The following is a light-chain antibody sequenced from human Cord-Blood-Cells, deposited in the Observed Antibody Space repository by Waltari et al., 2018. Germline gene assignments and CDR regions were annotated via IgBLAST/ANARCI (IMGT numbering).Light chain of an antibody. J-gene: IGKJ1*01. CDR1: QTVSSSY. Sequence: EIVLTQSPGTLSLPPGERATLSCRASQTVSSSYLAWYPERPGQAPGLLIYGASSRATGIPDRFSGSGSGTDFTLTISRLEPEDFAVYYCQQYGSSPQTFGQGTKVEIK. CDR3: QQYGSSPQT. CDR2: GAS. V-gene: IGKV3-20*01.